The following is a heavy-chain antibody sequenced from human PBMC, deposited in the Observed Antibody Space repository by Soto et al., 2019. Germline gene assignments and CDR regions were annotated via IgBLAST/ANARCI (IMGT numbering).Heavy chain of an antibody. J-gene: IGHJ4*02. D-gene: IGHD3-9*01. V-gene: IGHV3-23*01. CDR2: ISGGGGSP. CDR1: GFTFSNFV. Sequence: GGSLRLSCAASGFTFSNFVMTWVRQAPGKGLEWVSSISGGGGSPYFADTVRGRFTISRDNSKNTLYLQMHSLRADDTAVYYCAKAFRSFDWELFDYWGQGTLVTVSS. CDR3: AKAFRSFDWELFDY.